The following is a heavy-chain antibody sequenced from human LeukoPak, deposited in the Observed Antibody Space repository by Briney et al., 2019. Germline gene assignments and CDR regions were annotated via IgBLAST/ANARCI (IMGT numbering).Heavy chain of an antibody. D-gene: IGHD5-18*01. Sequence: SETLSLTCGVYGGSFSANYWSWIRQPPGKGLEWIGEINHSGSTNYNPSLKSRVTLSVDTSKNQFSLKLSSVSAADTAFYFCLNSGSNYEAVSWGQGTLVTVSS. J-gene: IGHJ5*02. CDR1: GGSFSANY. CDR2: INHSGST. V-gene: IGHV4-34*03. CDR3: LNSGSNYEAVS.